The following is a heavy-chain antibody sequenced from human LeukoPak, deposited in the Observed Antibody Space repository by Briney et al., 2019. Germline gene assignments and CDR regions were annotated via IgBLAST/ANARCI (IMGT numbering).Heavy chain of an antibody. CDR3: ARDRTTVTTLGWFDP. J-gene: IGHJ5*02. Sequence: PSETLSLTCTVSGDSISSYYWSWIRQPPGKGLEWIGYIYYSGSTNYNPSLKSRVTISVDTFKNQFSLKLSSVTAADTAVYYCARDRTTVTTLGWFDPWGQGTLVTVSS. CDR2: IYYSGST. D-gene: IGHD4-17*01. V-gene: IGHV4-59*01. CDR1: GDSISSYY.